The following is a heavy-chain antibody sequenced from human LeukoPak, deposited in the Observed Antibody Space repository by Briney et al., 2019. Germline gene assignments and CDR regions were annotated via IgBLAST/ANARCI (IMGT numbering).Heavy chain of an antibody. CDR1: GGTFSSYA. CDR2: IIPIFGTA. CDR3: ARVRSSGWYVETTDY. J-gene: IGHJ4*02. Sequence: SVKVSCKASGGTFSSYAISWVRQASGQGLEGMGGIIPIFGTANYAQKFQGRVTITADKSTSTAYMELSSLRSEDTAVYYCARVRSSGWYVETTDYWGQGTLVTVSS. D-gene: IGHD6-19*01. V-gene: IGHV1-69*06.